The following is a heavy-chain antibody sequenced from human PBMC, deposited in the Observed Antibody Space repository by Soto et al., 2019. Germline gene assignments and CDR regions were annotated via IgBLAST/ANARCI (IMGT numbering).Heavy chain of an antibody. D-gene: IGHD5-18*01. J-gene: IGHJ4*02. CDR3: ATESGSTYGYFDH. V-gene: IGHV4-30-4*01. CDR2: ISNSGST. Sequence: TLSLTCPVSGGSVTSDEDYWTWIRQSPGKGLEWIGYISNSGSTGYNPSLKTRLSMSVDRSKNQFTLRLTSVTAADTAVYFCATESGSTYGYFDHWGQGTQVTVSS. CDR1: GGSVTSDEDY.